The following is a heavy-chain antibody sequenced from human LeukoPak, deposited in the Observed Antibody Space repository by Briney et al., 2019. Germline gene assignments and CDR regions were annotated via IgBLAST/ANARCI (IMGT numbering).Heavy chain of an antibody. CDR1: GGTLSSYA. D-gene: IGHD2-2*01. CDR3: ARAHYDIVVVPAAYGMDV. Sequence: SVKVSCKASGGTLSSYAISWVRQAPGQGLEWMGRIIPIFGIANYAQKFQGRVTITADKSTSTAYMELSSLRSEDTAVYYCARAHYDIVVVPAAYGMDVWGQGTTVTVSS. V-gene: IGHV1-69*04. J-gene: IGHJ6*02. CDR2: IIPIFGIA.